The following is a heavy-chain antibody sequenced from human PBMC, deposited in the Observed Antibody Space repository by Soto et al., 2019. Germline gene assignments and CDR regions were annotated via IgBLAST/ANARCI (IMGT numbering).Heavy chain of an antibody. J-gene: IGHJ6*02. CDR3: AREPIAVAGPYYYGMDV. Sequence: GASVKVSCKASGYTFTSYYMHWVRQAPGQGLEWMGIINPSGGSTSYAQKFQGRVTMTRDTSTSTAYMELSSLRSEDTAVYYCAREPIAVAGPYYYGMDVWGQGTTVTVSS. CDR1: GYTFTSYY. V-gene: IGHV1-46*01. CDR2: INPSGGST. D-gene: IGHD6-19*01.